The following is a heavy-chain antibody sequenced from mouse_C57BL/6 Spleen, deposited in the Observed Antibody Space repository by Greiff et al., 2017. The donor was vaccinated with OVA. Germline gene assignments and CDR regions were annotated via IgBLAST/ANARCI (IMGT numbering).Heavy chain of an antibody. CDR3: ARDSTVVKYYAMDY. CDR2: IYPGSGNT. J-gene: IGHJ4*01. CDR1: GYTFTDYY. V-gene: IGHV1-76*01. D-gene: IGHD1-1*01. Sequence: QVQLQQSGAELVRPGASVKLSCKASGYTFTDYYINWVKQRPGQGLEWIARIYPGSGNTYYNEKFKGKATLTAAKSSSTAYMQLSSLTSEDSAVYLGARDSTVVKYYAMDYWGQGTSVTVSS.